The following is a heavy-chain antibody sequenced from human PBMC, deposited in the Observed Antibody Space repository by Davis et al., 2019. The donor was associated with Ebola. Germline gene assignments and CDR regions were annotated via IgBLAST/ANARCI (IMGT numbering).Heavy chain of an antibody. V-gene: IGHV3-21*01. J-gene: IGHJ6*02. CDR2: ISSSSSYI. D-gene: IGHD2-8*02. CDR3: ARGRGLLVGYYGMDV. Sequence: GESLKISCAASGFTFSSYGMHWVRQAPGKGLEWVSSISSSSSYIYYADSVKGRFTISRDNAKNSLYLQMNSLRAEDTAVYYCARGRGLLVGYYGMDVWGQGTTVTVSS. CDR1: GFTFSSYG.